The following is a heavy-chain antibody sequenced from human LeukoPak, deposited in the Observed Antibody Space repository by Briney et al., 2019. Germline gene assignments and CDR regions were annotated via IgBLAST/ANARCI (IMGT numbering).Heavy chain of an antibody. V-gene: IGHV3-74*01. CDR1: GFTFSSYW. J-gene: IGHJ4*02. CDR3: ARGLTAAGNGRGLDY. D-gene: IGHD6-13*01. Sequence: EGSLRLSCAASGFTFSSYWMHWVRQAPGEGLGWVSRINSDESRTHYADSVKGRFTISRDNARNTLHLQMNSLRAEDTAVYYCARGLTAAGNGRGLDYWGPGTLVTVSS. CDR2: INSDESRT.